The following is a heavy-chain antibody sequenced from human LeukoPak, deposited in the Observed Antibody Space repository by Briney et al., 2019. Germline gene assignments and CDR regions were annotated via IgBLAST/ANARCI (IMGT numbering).Heavy chain of an antibody. CDR3: TRSYSGVLAHFDY. CDR2: IYSGGST. Sequence: GGSLRLSCTASGFTFSNAWMSWVRQAPGRGLEWVSFIYSGGSTSYTDSVKGRFTISRDTSKNTLYLQMNGLRVEDTAVYYCTRSYSGVLAHFDYWGQGTLVTVSS. CDR1: GFTFSNAW. V-gene: IGHV3-66*01. D-gene: IGHD5-12*01. J-gene: IGHJ4*02.